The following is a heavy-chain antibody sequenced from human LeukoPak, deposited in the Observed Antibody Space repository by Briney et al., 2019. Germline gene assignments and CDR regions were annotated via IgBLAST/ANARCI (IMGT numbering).Heavy chain of an antibody. V-gene: IGHV3-33*01. CDR1: GFTFSGFG. J-gene: IGHJ4*02. CDR2: TWHDGSNK. D-gene: IGHD6-19*01. Sequence: GWSLRLSCAASGFTFSGFGMHWVRQAPGKGLEWVALTWHDGSNKHYADSVMGRFTISRDNSKNTLYLQMDSLRVEDTAVYYCARWSRYSSGWYELDYWGQGTLVTVSS. CDR3: ARWSRYSSGWYELDY.